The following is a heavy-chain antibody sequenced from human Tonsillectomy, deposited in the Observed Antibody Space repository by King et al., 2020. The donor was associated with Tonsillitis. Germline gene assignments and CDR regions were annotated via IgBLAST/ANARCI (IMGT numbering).Heavy chain of an antibody. CDR2: IYTSGNT. D-gene: IGHD2-8*01. J-gene: IGHJ3*02. V-gene: IGHV3-53*01. CDR1: GFTVSSNY. CDR3: ARITNAFAFDI. Sequence: VQLVESGGGLIQPGGSLRLSCAASGFTVSSNYMSWVRQAPGKGLEWVSVIYTSGNTYYADSVKGRFTTSRDNSKNTLTLLMNSLRAEDTAVYYCARITNAFAFDIWGQGTMVTVFS.